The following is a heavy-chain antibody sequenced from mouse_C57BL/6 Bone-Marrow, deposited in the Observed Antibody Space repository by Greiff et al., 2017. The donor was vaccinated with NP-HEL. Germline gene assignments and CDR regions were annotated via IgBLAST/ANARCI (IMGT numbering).Heavy chain of an antibody. CDR1: GFTFSSYA. CDR3: ARDKLRGFAY. J-gene: IGHJ3*01. Sequence: EVKVVESGGGLVKPGGSLKLSCAASGFTFSSYAMSWVRQTPEKRLEWVATISDGGSYTYYPDNVKGRFTISRDNAKNNLYLQMSHLKSEDTAMYYCARDKLRGFAYWGQGTLVTVSA. CDR2: ISDGGSYT. V-gene: IGHV5-4*01. D-gene: IGHD1-1*01.